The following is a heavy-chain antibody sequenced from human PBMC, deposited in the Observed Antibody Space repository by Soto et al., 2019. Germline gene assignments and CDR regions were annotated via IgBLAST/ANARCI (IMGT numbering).Heavy chain of an antibody. CDR2: INHSGST. CDR1: GGSFSGYY. CDR3: ARGLASGDY. D-gene: IGHD6-6*01. V-gene: IGHV4-34*01. Sequence: SETLSLTCAVYGGSFSGYYWSWIRQPPGKGLEWIGEINHSGSTNYNPSLKSRVTISVDTSKNQFSLSSLRSEDTAVYYCARGLASGDYWGQGTLVTVSS. J-gene: IGHJ4*02.